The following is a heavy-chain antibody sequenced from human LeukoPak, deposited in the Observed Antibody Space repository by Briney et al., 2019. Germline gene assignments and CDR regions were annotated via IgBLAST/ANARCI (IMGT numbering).Heavy chain of an antibody. J-gene: IGHJ4*02. D-gene: IGHD3-10*01. CDR2: IYPGDSDT. V-gene: IGHV5-51*01. CDR1: GYSFTTHW. CDR3: ARRYYGSGRRYFDY. Sequence: GESLKISCKASGYSFTTHWIGWVRQMPGKGLEWMGIIYPGDSDTRYSPSFQGHVTISADKSISTAYLQWSSLKASDTAMYYCARRYYGSGRRYFDYWGQGTLVTVSS.